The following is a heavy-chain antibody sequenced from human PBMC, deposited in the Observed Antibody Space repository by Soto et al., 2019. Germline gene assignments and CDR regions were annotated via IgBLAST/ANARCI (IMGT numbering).Heavy chain of an antibody. CDR3: ARDPAP. CDR2: IYNSGST. CDR1: GGSISSGGYY. Sequence: QVQLQESGPGLVKASQTLSLTCTVSGGSISSGGYYWSWIRQHPGKGLEWIGYIYNSGSTYYNPPLKSRVTIAADTSKNQFSLKLSSVTAADAAVYSCARDPAPWGQGTLVTVSS. V-gene: IGHV4-31*03. J-gene: IGHJ5*02.